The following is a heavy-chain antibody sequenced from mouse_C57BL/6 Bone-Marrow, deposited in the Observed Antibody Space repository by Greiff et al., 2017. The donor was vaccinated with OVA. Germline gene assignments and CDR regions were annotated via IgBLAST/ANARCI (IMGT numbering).Heavy chain of an antibody. CDR3: ARLWYAYAMDY. D-gene: IGHD1-1*02. J-gene: IGHJ4*01. V-gene: IGHV1-26*01. CDR2: INPNNGGT. CDR1: GYTFTDYY. Sequence: EVQLQQSGPELVKPGASVKISCKASGYTFTDYYMNWVKQSHGKSLEWIGDINPNNGGTSYNQKFKGKATLTVDKSSSTAYMELRSLTSEDSAVYYCARLWYAYAMDYWGQGTSVTVSS.